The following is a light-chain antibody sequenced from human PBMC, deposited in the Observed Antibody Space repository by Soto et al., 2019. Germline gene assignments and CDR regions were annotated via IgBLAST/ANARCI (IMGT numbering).Light chain of an antibody. V-gene: IGKV1-5*01. CDR2: DAS. J-gene: IGKJ2*01. CDR3: QQYNSYST. CDR1: QSISSW. Sequence: DIQMTQSPSTLSASVGDRVTITCRASQSISSWLAWYQQKPGKAPKLLIYDASSLESGVPSRFSGSRSGTEFTLTISSLQHDDFATYYCQQYNSYSTVGQGTKLEIK.